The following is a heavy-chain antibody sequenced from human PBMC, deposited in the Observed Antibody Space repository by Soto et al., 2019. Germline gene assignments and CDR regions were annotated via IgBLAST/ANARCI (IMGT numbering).Heavy chain of an antibody. CDR1: GFTFSSYG. CDR3: AKDGVLGVNYYYYGVDV. CDR2: IWYDGSNK. J-gene: IGHJ6*02. V-gene: IGHV3-33*06. Sequence: QVQLVESGGGVVQPGRSLRLSCAASGFTFSSYGMHWVRQAPGKGLEWVAVIWYDGSNKYYADSVKGRFTIFRDNSKNTLELQMNSLRAEDTAVDYCAKDGVLGVNYYYYGVDVWGQGTTVTVSS. D-gene: IGHD3-3*01.